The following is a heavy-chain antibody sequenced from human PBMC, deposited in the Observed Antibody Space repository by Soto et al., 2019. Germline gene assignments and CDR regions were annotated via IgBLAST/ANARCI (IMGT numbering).Heavy chain of an antibody. D-gene: IGHD1-20*01. V-gene: IGHV4-31*03. Sequence: SETLSLTCTVSGGSISSGGYYWSWIRQHPGKGLEWIGYIYYSGSTYYNPSLKSRVTISVDTSKNQFSLKLSSVTAADTAVYYCARNNWNYHYCGMDVWGQGTTVTVSS. CDR3: ARNNWNYHYCGMDV. CDR2: IYYSGST. J-gene: IGHJ6*02. CDR1: GGSISSGGYY.